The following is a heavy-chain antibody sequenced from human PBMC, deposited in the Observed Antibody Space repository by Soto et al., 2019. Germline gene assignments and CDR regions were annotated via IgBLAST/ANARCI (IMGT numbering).Heavy chain of an antibody. Sequence: QVQLQESGPGLVKPSGTLSLTCAVSGGSISSSNWWSWVRQPPGKGLEWIGEIYHSGSTNYNPSLERRVTXSXDXXKTQCSLKLSSVTAAATAVYYCARVSGSYYYGMDVWGQGTTVTVSS. J-gene: IGHJ6*02. CDR1: GGSISSSNW. D-gene: IGHD1-26*01. V-gene: IGHV4-4*02. CDR3: ARVSGSYYYGMDV. CDR2: IYHSGST.